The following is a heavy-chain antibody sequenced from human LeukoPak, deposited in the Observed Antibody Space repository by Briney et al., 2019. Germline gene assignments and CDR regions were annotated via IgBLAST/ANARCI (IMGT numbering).Heavy chain of an antibody. CDR3: ASSGYSYDVPYYFDY. CDR1: GGTFSSYA. D-gene: IGHD5-18*01. Sequence: SVKVSCMASGGTFSSYAISWVRQAPGQGLEWMGGIIPIFGTANYAQKFQGRVTITTDESTSTAYMELSSLRSEDTAVYYCASSGYSYDVPYYFDYWGQGTLVTVSS. CDR2: IIPIFGTA. V-gene: IGHV1-69*05. J-gene: IGHJ4*02.